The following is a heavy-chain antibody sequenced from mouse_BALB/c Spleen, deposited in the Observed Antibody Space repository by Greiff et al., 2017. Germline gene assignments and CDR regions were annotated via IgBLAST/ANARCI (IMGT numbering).Heavy chain of an antibody. Sequence: EVMLVESGGGLVKPGGSLKLSCAASGFTFSSYAMSWVRQTPEKRLEWVASISSGGRTYYPDSVKGRFTISRDNAKNTLYLQMSSLKSEDTAMYYCARHEGKAMDYWGQGTSVTVSS. CDR1: GFTFSSYA. CDR3: ARHEGKAMDY. J-gene: IGHJ4*01. V-gene: IGHV5-6-5*01. CDR2: ISSGGRT. D-gene: IGHD2-1*01.